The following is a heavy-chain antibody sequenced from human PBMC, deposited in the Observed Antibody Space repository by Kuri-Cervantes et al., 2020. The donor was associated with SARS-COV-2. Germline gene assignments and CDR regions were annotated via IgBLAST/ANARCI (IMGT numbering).Heavy chain of an antibody. CDR3: ARDGRYYGSGRSIHYGMDV. J-gene: IGHJ6*02. Sequence: ASVKVSCKAFGYTFTSYYMHWVRQAPGQGLEWMGIINPSGGSTSYAQKFQGRVTMTRDTSTSTVYMELSSLRSEDTAVYYCARDGRYYGSGRSIHYGMDVWGQGTTVTVSS. CDR1: GYTFTSYY. CDR2: INPSGGST. V-gene: IGHV1-46*01. D-gene: IGHD3-10*01.